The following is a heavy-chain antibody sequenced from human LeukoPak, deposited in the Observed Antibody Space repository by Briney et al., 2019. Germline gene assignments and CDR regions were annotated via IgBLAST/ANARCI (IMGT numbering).Heavy chain of an antibody. J-gene: IGHJ6*02. CDR3: ARTRPGGYGMDV. D-gene: IGHD2-8*02. V-gene: IGHV4-31*03. Sequence: SETLSLTCTVSGGSISSGGYYWSWIRQHPGKGLEWIGYIYYSGSTYYNPSLKSRVTISVDTSKNQFSLKLSSVTAADTAVYYCARTRPGGYGMDVWGQGTTVTVSS. CDR1: GGSISSGGYY. CDR2: IYYSGST.